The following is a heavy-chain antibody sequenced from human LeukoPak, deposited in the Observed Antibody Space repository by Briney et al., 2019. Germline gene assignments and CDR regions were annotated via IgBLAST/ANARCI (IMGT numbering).Heavy chain of an antibody. J-gene: IGHJ5*02. D-gene: IGHD2-15*01. Sequence: PGGSLRLSCAASGFTLSTFDVNWVRQAPGKGLEWVSSISTSSRYIYYRDSVKGRFTISRDDAKNSLYLQMNSLRVEDTAVYYCARADCSGSACYLRRSWFDPWGQGTLVTVSS. V-gene: IGHV3-21*01. CDR3: ARADCSGSACYLRRSWFDP. CDR2: ISTSSRYI. CDR1: GFTLSTFD.